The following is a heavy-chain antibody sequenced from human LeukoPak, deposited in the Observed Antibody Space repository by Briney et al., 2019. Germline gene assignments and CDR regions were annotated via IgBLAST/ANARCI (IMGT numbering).Heavy chain of an antibody. D-gene: IGHD6-13*01. V-gene: IGHV3-48*01. J-gene: IGHJ4*02. Sequence: SXHSXNWVRQAPXXGLEWVSYISSSSSTIYYADSVKGRFTISRDNAKNSLYLQMNSLRAEDTAVYYCAKLRQQLASPFDYWGQGTLVTVSS. CDR1: SXHS. CDR3: AKLRQQLASPFDY. CDR2: ISSSSSTI.